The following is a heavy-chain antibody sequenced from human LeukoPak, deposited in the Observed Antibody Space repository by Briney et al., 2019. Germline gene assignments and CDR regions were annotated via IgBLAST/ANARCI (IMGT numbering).Heavy chain of an antibody. D-gene: IGHD3-10*01. CDR1: GFTFSSYA. V-gene: IGHV3-23*01. Sequence: PGGSLRLSCAASGFTFSSYAMNWVRQAPGKGLEWVSLISGGSDLIYYADSVKGRFTISRDNSENTLYLQMNTLRAEDTAVYYWARELIYGSGTYWDYWGQGTLVTVSS. J-gene: IGHJ4*02. CDR3: ARELIYGSGTYWDY. CDR2: ISGGSDLI.